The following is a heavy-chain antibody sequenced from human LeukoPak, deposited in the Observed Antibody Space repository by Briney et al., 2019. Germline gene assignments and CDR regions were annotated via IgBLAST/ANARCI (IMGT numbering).Heavy chain of an antibody. CDR1: GCTFRNYA. CDR2: ISGSGDTT. J-gene: IGHJ4*02. Sequence: GGSLRLSCAASGCTFRNYAMTWVRQAPGKGLEWVSDISGSGDTTYYADSVKGRFTISRDSSTNTLYLQMNSLRAEDTAVYFCAKVGSYGFKYFDYWGRGTLVTVSS. V-gene: IGHV3-23*01. D-gene: IGHD5-18*01. CDR3: AKVGSYGFKYFDY.